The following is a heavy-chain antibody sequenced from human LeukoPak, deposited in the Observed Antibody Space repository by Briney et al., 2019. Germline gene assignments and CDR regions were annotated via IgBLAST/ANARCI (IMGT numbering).Heavy chain of an antibody. D-gene: IGHD2-2*01. CDR1: GGSFSGYY. V-gene: IGHV4-34*01. Sequence: SETLSLTCAVYGGSFSGYYWSWIRQPPGKGLEWIGEINHSGSTNYNPSLKSRVTISVDTSKNQFSLKLSSVTAADTAVYYCARTSCYVPRYYYYGMDVWGQGTTVTVSS. CDR2: INHSGST. J-gene: IGHJ6*02. CDR3: ARTSCYVPRYYYYGMDV.